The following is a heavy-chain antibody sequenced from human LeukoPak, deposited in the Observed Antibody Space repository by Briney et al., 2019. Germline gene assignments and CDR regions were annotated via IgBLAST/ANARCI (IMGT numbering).Heavy chain of an antibody. CDR3: ARDPTPRYCSGGSCYTHYGMDV. CDR1: GFTFSSYT. Sequence: GGSLRLSCAASGFTFSSYTMNWVRQAPGKGLEWVSSISSSSSYIYYADSVKGRLTISRDNAKNSLYVQMNSLRAEDTAVYYCARDPTPRYCSGGSCYTHYGMDVWGQGTTVTVSS. CDR2: ISSSSSYI. V-gene: IGHV3-21*01. D-gene: IGHD2-15*01. J-gene: IGHJ6*02.